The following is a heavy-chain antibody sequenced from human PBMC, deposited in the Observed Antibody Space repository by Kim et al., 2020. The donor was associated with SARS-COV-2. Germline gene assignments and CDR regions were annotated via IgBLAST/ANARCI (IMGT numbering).Heavy chain of an antibody. CDR3: VKDREKDGGWGFDF. J-gene: IGHJ4*02. Sequence: GGSLRLSCAASGFTFSTYAMSWVRQAPGKGLEWVSVFSGDGHSTYYADSVKGRFTISRDSSKNALFLQMSSLRVEDTAVYYCVKDREKDGGWGFDFWGRGTLVTVSS. V-gene: IGHV3-23*01. CDR1: GFTFSTYA. D-gene: IGHD6-19*01. CDR2: FSGDGHST.